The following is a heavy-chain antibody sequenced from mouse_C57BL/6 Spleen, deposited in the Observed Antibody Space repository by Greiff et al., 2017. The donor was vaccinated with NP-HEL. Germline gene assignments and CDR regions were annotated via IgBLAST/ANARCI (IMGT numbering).Heavy chain of an antibody. Sequence: EVQLVESGGDLVKPGGSLKLSCAASGFTFSSYGMSWVRQTPDKRLEWVATISSGGSYTYYPDSVKGRFTISRDNAKNTLYLQMSSLKSEDTAMYYCARPDSSGYVAYWGQGTLVTVSA. V-gene: IGHV5-6*01. D-gene: IGHD3-2*02. J-gene: IGHJ3*01. CDR3: ARPDSSGYVAY. CDR1: GFTFSSYG. CDR2: ISSGGSYT.